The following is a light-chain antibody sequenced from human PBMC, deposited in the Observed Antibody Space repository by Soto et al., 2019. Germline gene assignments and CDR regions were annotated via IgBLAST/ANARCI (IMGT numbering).Light chain of an antibody. CDR3: YAAADNILV. J-gene: IGLJ3*02. V-gene: IGLV3-27*01. CDR2: KDS. CDR1: VLSKKY. Sequence: SYELTQPSSVSVSPGQRARITCSGDVLSKKYVRWFQQKPGQAPVLLIYKDSERPSGVPERFSGSSSGTTVTLTISGAHVEDEADYYCYAAADNILVFGGGTKLTVL.